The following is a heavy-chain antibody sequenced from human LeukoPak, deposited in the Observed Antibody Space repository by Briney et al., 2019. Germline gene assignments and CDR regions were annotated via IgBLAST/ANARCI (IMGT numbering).Heavy chain of an antibody. CDR1: GDSFTSVTDY. CDR2: INTSGTT. D-gene: IGHD2-15*01. CDR3: ARGGGYCSSGSCYSFDY. J-gene: IGHJ4*02. V-gene: IGHV4-61*02. Sequence: SETLSLTCIVSGDSFTSVTDYWAWIRQPPGKGLEWIGRINTSGTTNYNPSLKSRVTMSVDTSKNQFSLKLSSVTAADTAVYYCARGGGYCSSGSCYSFDYWGQGTLVTVSS.